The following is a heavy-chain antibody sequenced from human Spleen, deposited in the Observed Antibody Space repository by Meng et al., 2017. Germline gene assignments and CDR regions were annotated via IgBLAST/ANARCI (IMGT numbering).Heavy chain of an antibody. CDR1: GVSFTDAW. V-gene: IGHV3-15*01. J-gene: IGHJ5*02. Sequence: EVQLVGSGGGSVKPGGSLRLSCVASGVSFTDAWMSWVRQAPGKGLEWVGRIKSKVDGGTTDFAAPVKGRFTISRDDAKNTLYLQMNSLKTEDTAVYYCTTDLPFTEGGVITTWGQGTLVTVSS. CDR2: IKSKVDGGTT. CDR3: TTDLPFTEGGVITT. D-gene: IGHD3-16*02.